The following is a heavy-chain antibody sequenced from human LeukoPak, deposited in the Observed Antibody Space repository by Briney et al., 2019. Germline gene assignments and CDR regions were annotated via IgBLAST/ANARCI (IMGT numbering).Heavy chain of an antibody. CDR1: GFTFSTYA. V-gene: IGHV3-30*04. D-gene: IGHD3-16*01. CDR3: ARDMRAYDIRIDAFDI. CDR2: ISYDGSYK. Sequence: PGGSLRLSCAASGFTFSTYAMHWVRQAPGKGLEWVAVISYDGSYKYYADSVKGRFTISRDNSKNTLYLQMNSLRAEDTAVYFCARDMRAYDIRIDAFDIWGQGTMVTVSS. J-gene: IGHJ3*02.